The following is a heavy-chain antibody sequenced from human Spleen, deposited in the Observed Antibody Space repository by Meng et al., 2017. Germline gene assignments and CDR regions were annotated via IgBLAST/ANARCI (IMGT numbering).Heavy chain of an antibody. CDR3: AREDSSVAVAGLDY. CDR1: GGSISSSSYY. V-gene: IGHV4-61*01. J-gene: IGHJ4*02. CDR2: IYYSGST. D-gene: IGHD6-19*01. Sequence: SETLSLTCTVSGGSISSSSYYWSWIRQPPGKGLEWIGYIYYSGSTNYNPSLKSRVTISVDTSKNQFSLKLSSVTAADTAVYYCAREDSSVAVAGLDYWGQGTLVTVSS.